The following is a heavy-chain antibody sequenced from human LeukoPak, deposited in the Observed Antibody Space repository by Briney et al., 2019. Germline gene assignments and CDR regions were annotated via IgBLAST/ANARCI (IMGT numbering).Heavy chain of an antibody. CDR2: IYYSGST. Sequence: SETLSLTCTVSGGSISSGGYYWSWIRQRPGKGLEWIGYIYYSGSTYYNPSLKSRVTISVDKSKNQFSLKLSSVTAADTAVYYCARVATTVTTYDPWGQGTLVTVSP. D-gene: IGHD4-17*01. CDR1: GGSISSGGYY. CDR3: ARVATTVTTYDP. V-gene: IGHV4-31*03. J-gene: IGHJ5*02.